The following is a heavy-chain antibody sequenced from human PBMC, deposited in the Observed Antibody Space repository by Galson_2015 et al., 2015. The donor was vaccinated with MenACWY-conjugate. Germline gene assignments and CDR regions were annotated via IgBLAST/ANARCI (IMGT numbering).Heavy chain of an antibody. CDR3: ARGRITIFGVVTPPGGVDY. CDR2: ISGSGGST. CDR1: DFTVSSNY. Sequence: SLRLSCAASDFTVSSNYMSWVRRAPGKGLEWVSAISGSGGSTYYADSVKGRFTISRDNSKNTLYLQMNSLRAEDTAVYYCARGRITIFGVVTPPGGVDYWGQGTLVTVSS. J-gene: IGHJ4*02. V-gene: IGHV3-23*01. D-gene: IGHD3-3*01.